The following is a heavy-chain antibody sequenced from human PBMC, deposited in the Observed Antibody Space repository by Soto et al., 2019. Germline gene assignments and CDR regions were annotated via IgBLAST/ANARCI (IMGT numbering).Heavy chain of an antibody. Sequence: GESLKISCKGSGYKFTTYWIGWVRQMPGKGLEWMAIIYPDDSDSRYSPSFQGQVTISADKSISTAYLQWSSLKASDTAIYYCVATYGDYLDYWGQGALVTVSS. CDR3: VATYGDYLDY. CDR2: IYPDDSDS. J-gene: IGHJ4*02. D-gene: IGHD4-17*01. CDR1: GYKFTTYW. V-gene: IGHV5-51*01.